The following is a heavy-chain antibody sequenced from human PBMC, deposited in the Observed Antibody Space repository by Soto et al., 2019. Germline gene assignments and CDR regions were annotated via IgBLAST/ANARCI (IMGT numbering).Heavy chain of an antibody. CDR1: GYTFTGYY. V-gene: IGHV1-2*04. Sequence: ASVRVSCKASGYTFTGYYMHWVRQAPGQGLEWMGWINPNSGGTNYAQKFQGWVTMTRDTSISTAYMELSRLRSDDTAVYYCARDSSELKTANYWYFDLWGRGTLVTVSS. D-gene: IGHD1-1*01. CDR3: ARDSSELKTANYWYFDL. J-gene: IGHJ2*01. CDR2: INPNSGGT.